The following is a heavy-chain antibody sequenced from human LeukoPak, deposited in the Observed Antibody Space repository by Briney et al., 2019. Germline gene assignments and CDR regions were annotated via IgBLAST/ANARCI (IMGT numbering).Heavy chain of an antibody. CDR2: ISFDGSNK. CDR1: GVTFSSYT. V-gene: IGHV3-30-3*01. D-gene: IGHD3-16*01. Sequence: GGSLRLSCAASGVTFSSYTIHWVRQPPGKGLEWVAVISFDGSNKYYADSVKGRFTISRDSSKNTLYLQMNSLRAEDTAVYYCAREELGSSLGFDPWGQGTLVTVSS. J-gene: IGHJ5*02. CDR3: AREELGSSLGFDP.